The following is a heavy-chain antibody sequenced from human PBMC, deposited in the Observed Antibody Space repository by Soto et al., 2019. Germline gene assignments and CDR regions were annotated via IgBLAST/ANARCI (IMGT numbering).Heavy chain of an antibody. J-gene: IGHJ4*02. D-gene: IGHD3-3*01. Sequence: ASVKVSCKASGYFVTTYGISWVRQAPGQGLEWMGWISPYNGNTKYAQSFQGRVTMTTDTSTYTAYMELRSLRSDDPAVYYCARDFGSDLSAPGAVFDYWGQGTVVTVSS. CDR2: ISPYNGNT. CDR3: ARDFGSDLSAPGAVFDY. CDR1: GYFVTTYG. V-gene: IGHV1-18*04.